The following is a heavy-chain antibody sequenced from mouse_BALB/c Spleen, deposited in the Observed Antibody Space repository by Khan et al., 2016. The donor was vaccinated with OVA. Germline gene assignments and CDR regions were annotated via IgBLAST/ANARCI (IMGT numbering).Heavy chain of an antibody. CDR2: IWSDGST. CDR1: GFSLTNYG. Sequence: VQLKESGPGLVAPSQSLSITCTISGFSLTNYGVHWVRQPPGKGLEWLVVIWSDGSTTYNSALKSRLTISKDNSKSQVFLKMNSLQTDDTAVYFCASQPYYHYNIMDYWGQGTSVTVSS. CDR3: ASQPYYHYNIMDY. D-gene: IGHD2-10*01. J-gene: IGHJ4*01. V-gene: IGHV2-6-1*01.